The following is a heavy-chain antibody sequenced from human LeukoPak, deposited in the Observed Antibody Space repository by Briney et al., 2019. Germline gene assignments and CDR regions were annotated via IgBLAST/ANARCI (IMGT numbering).Heavy chain of an antibody. CDR1: SLTIGYH. CDR3: ARDKSLFYVDSSGYFQARDFDY. D-gene: IGHD3-22*01. J-gene: IGHJ4*02. CDR2: VYRSGTT. Sequence: MSSETLSLTCTASSLTIGYHWGWIRQSPGKGLEWIGSVYRSGTTYYSPSLTTRVDISIDTSKKQFSLKLSSVTAADTAVYYCARDKSLFYVDSSGYFQARDFDYWGQGILVTVSS. V-gene: IGHV4-38-2*02.